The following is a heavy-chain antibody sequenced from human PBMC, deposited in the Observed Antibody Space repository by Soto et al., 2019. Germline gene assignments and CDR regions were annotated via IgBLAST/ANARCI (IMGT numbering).Heavy chain of an antibody. CDR2: VYNSGST. CDR3: ARYRREAVAGYTLDN. J-gene: IGHJ4*02. Sequence: WETLSLTCTVSGGSISSNYWTWIRQPPGKGLEWIGYVYNSGSTNYNPSLKSRVTISEDTSKSQFSLKVNSMTAADTAVYYCARYRREAVAGYTLDNWGQGILVTVSS. V-gene: IGHV4-59*01. CDR1: GGSISSNY. D-gene: IGHD6-13*01.